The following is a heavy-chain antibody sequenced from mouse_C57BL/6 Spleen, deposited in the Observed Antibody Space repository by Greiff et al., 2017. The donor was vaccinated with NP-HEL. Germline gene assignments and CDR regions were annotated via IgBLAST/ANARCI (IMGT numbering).Heavy chain of an antibody. Sequence: VKLVESGPGLVQPSQSLSITCTVSGFSLTSYGVHWVRQSPGKGLEWLGVIWRGGSTDYNAAFMSRLSITKDNSKSQVFFKMNSLQADDTAIYYCATYGNYNYYYAMDYWGQGTSVTVSS. V-gene: IGHV2-5*01. CDR3: ATYGNYNYYYAMDY. J-gene: IGHJ4*01. CDR1: GFSLTSYG. CDR2: IWRGGST. D-gene: IGHD2-1*01.